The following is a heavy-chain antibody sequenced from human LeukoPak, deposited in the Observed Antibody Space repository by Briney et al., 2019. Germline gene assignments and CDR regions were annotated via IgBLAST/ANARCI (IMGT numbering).Heavy chain of an antibody. CDR3: ARHRDGDVYLFAL. J-gene: IGHJ4*02. Sequence: PSETLSLTCTVSGDYIGSYYWSWIRQPPGKGLEWRGYIYYTGSTNYHPSLKGRVTISVDTSKNQSSLKVNPVPAADTAVYFCARHRDGDVYLFALWGRGRLVTVSS. V-gene: IGHV4-59*08. CDR2: IYYTGST. D-gene: IGHD5-24*01. CDR1: GDYIGSYY.